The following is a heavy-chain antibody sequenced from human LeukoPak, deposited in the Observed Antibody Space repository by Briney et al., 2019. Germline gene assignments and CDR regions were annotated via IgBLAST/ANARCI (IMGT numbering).Heavy chain of an antibody. CDR2: IYTSGTT. CDR1: GASISSSSYH. Sequence: PSETLSLTCTVSGASISSSSYHWSWIRQPAGKGLEWIGRIYTSGTTNYNPSLESRVTISVDTSKNQFSLRLSSVTAADTAVYYCAREGPPRCSSISCYQYFQHWGQGTLVTVSS. V-gene: IGHV4-61*02. CDR3: AREGPPRCSSISCYQYFQH. J-gene: IGHJ1*01. D-gene: IGHD2-2*01.